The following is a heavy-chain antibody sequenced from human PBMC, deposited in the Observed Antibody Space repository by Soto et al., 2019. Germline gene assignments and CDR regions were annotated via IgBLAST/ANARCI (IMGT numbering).Heavy chain of an antibody. CDR1: GFAFNNYG. CDR2: ISKSDYT. J-gene: IGHJ4*02. Sequence: GGSLRLSCTVSGFAFNNYGISWVRQAPGKGLEWVSSISKSDYTYYSDSVKGRFTIFRDNAKNSVSLQMNTLRVEDTAVYYCAREDSIIIPAVSDFWGQGTLVTVSS. V-gene: IGHV3-21*01. D-gene: IGHD2-2*01. CDR3: AREDSIIIPAVSDF.